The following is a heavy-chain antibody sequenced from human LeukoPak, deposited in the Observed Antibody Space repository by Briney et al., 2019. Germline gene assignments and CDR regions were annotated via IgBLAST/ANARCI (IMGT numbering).Heavy chain of an antibody. Sequence: PSETLSLTCTVSGGSISSGGYCWSWIRQHPGKGLEWIGYIYYSGSTYYNPSLKSRVTISVDTSKNQFSLKLSSVTAADTAVYYCARMARIVGASRLWGAFDIWGQGTMVTVSS. V-gene: IGHV4-31*03. D-gene: IGHD1-26*01. CDR3: ARMARIVGASRLWGAFDI. J-gene: IGHJ3*02. CDR1: GGSISSGGYC. CDR2: IYYSGST.